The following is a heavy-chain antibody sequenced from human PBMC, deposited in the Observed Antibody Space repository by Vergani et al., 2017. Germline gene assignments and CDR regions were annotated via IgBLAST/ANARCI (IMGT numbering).Heavy chain of an antibody. V-gene: IGHV3-23*01. CDR1: GFTFSSYA. CDR2: ISGSGGST. J-gene: IGHJ6*03. D-gene: IGHD2-15*01. CDR3: AKTSRIGYYMDV. Sequence: EVQLLESGGGLVQPGGSLRLSCAASGFTFSSYAMSWVRQAPGKGLEWVSAISGSGGSTYYADSVKCRFTISRDNSKNTLYLQMNSLRAEDTAVYYCAKTSRIGYYMDVWGKGTTVTVSS.